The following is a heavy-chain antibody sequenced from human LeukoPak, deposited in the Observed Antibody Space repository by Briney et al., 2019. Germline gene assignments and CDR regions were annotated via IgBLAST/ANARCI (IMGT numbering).Heavy chain of an antibody. CDR3: GKEGGA. J-gene: IGHJ5*02. Sequence: PGGSLRLSCAASGFTFSSHDMSWVRQAPGKGPEWVSAIGGRGGSTYYADSLGGRFTISRDNSKDMVYLQMNSLKVEDTATYYCGKEGGAWGQGTKVTVSS. CDR1: GFTFSSHD. V-gene: IGHV3-23*01. CDR2: IGGRGGST. D-gene: IGHD3-16*01.